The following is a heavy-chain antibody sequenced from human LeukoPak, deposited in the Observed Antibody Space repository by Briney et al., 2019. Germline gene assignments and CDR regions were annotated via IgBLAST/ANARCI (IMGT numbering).Heavy chain of an antibody. J-gene: IGHJ4*02. CDR2: ISAYSGNT. CDR1: GYTFTSYG. Sequence: ASVKVSCKASGYTFTSYGISWVRQAPGQGLEWMGWISAYSGNTNYAQKLQGRVTMTTDTSTSTDYMELRSLRSDDTAVYYCAREITLYYDSSGYDYWGQGTLVTVSS. CDR3: AREITLYYDSSGYDY. D-gene: IGHD3-22*01. V-gene: IGHV1-18*01.